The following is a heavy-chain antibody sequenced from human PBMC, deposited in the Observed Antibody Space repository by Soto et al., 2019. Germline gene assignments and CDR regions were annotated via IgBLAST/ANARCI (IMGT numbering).Heavy chain of an antibody. D-gene: IGHD2-2*01. CDR2: ISAYNGNT. V-gene: IGHV1-18*01. Sequence: ASVKISCKASGYTFSSYGVTWVRQAPGQGLEWMGWISAYNGNTDYAQKFQGRLTMTTDTSTKTAYMEVRSLRSDDTAVYYCASKQGSGYCSSASCLTGMGDRGQGPTVT. CDR3: ASKQGSGYCSSASCLTGMGD. CDR1: GYTFSSYG. J-gene: IGHJ6*02.